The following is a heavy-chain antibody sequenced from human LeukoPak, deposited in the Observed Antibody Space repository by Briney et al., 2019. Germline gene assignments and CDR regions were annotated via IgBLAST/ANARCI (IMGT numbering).Heavy chain of an antibody. CDR3: AREVYYDYVWGSYRYGMDV. Sequence: GASVKVSCKASGYTFTGYYMHWVRQAPGQGLEWMGWINPNSGGTNYAQKFQGRVTMTRDTSISTAYMELSRLRSDDTAVYYCAREVYYDYVWGSYRYGMDVWGQGTTVTVSS. D-gene: IGHD3-16*02. CDR2: INPNSGGT. J-gene: IGHJ6*02. V-gene: IGHV1-2*02. CDR1: GYTFTGYY.